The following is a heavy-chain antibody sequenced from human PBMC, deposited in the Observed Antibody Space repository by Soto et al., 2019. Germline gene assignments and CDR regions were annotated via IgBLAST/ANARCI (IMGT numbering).Heavy chain of an antibody. Sequence: PGGSLRLSCAASGFTVSSNYMSWVRQAPGKGLEWVSVIYSGGSTYYAASVKGRFTISRDNFKNTLYLQMNSLRAEDTAVYYCARDRTAARPYYYYYMDVWGKGTTVTVSS. D-gene: IGHD6-6*01. J-gene: IGHJ6*03. V-gene: IGHV3-66*01. CDR3: ARDRTAARPYYYYYMDV. CDR1: GFTVSSNY. CDR2: IYSGGST.